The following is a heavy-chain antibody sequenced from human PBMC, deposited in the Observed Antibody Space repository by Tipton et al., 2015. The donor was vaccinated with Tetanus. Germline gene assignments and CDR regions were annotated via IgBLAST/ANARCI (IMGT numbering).Heavy chain of an antibody. J-gene: IGHJ4*02. D-gene: IGHD2-21*02. CDR1: GFTFDNYA. CDR2: ISSSSRYI. V-gene: IGHV3-21*01. Sequence: EGSGFTFDNYAVSWVRQAPGKGLEWVSSISSSSRYIYYADSVKGRFTISRDNAKNSLYLQMISLRAEDTAVYSCARGMAEASNCGGDCYSDYWGQGTLVTVSS. CDR3: ARGMAEASNCGGDCYSDY.